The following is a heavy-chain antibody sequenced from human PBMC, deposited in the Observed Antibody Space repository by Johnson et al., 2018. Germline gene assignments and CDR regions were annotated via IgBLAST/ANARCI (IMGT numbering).Heavy chain of an antibody. CDR1: RFTFSNYS. J-gene: IGHJ6*02. CDR3: ARGSVGYYGMDV. Sequence: EVRLVEAGGGLVKPGVSLGLSCLASRFTFSNYSMNWVRQAPGKGLEWLSSISSWSTYTWYAHSVKGPFTISRDNAKNSLDLQMNSLRGEDTAVYYFARGSVGYYGMDVWGQGTTVTVSS. V-gene: IGHV3-21*01. CDR2: ISSWSTYT.